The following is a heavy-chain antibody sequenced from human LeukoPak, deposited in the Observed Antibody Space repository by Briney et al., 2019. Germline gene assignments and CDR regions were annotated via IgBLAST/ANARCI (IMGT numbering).Heavy chain of an antibody. J-gene: IGHJ4*02. Sequence: SETLSLTCTASGGSISSGGYYWSWIRQHPGKGLEWIGYIYYSGSTYYNPSLKSRVTISVDTSKNQLSLKLSSVTAADTAVYYCARGLRHYDSSGYYYYWGQGSLVTVSS. CDR1: GGSISSGGYY. CDR3: ARGLRHYDSSGYYYY. D-gene: IGHD3-22*01. CDR2: IYYSGST. V-gene: IGHV4-31*03.